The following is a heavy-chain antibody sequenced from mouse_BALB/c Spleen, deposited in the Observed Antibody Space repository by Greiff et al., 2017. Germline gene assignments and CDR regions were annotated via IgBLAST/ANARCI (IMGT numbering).Heavy chain of an antibody. V-gene: IGHV1-5*01. Sequence: EVQLQQSGTVLARPGASVKMSCKASGYTFTSYWMHWVKQRPGQGLEWIGAIYPGNSDTSYNQKFKGKAKLTAVTSTSTAYMELSSLTNEDSAVYYCTPLLWLRYAMDYWGQGTSVTVSS. CDR3: TPLLWLRYAMDY. D-gene: IGHD2-2*01. J-gene: IGHJ4*01. CDR1: GYTFTSYW. CDR2: IYPGNSDT.